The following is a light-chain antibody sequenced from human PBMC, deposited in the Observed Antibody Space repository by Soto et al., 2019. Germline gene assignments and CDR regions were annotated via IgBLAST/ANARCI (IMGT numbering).Light chain of an antibody. CDR1: SSDVGGYNY. Sequence: QSVLTQPASVSGSPGQLITISCTGTSSDVGGYNYVSWYQQHPGKAPKLMIYAVTDRPSGVSSRFSGSKSGNTASLTISGLQAEEEADYYCSSYTSSSTLFATGTKVTVL. CDR2: AVT. V-gene: IGLV2-14*01. J-gene: IGLJ1*01. CDR3: SSYTSSSTL.